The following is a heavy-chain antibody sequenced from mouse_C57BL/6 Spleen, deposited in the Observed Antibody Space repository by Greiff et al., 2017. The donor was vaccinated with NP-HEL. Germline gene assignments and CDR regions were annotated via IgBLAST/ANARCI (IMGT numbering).Heavy chain of an antibody. CDR2: IHPNSGST. CDR3: ARYGITTVVAFDY. CDR1: GYTFTSYW. D-gene: IGHD1-1*01. V-gene: IGHV1-64*01. Sequence: QVQLQQPGAELVKPGASVKLSCKASGYTFTSYWMHWVKQRPGQGLEWIGMIHPNSGSTNYNEKFKSKATLTVDKSSSTAYMQLSSLTSEDSAVYYCARYGITTVVAFDYWGQGTTLTVSS. J-gene: IGHJ2*01.